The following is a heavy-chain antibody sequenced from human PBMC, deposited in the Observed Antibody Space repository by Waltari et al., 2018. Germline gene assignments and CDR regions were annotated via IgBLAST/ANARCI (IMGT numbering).Heavy chain of an antibody. D-gene: IGHD3-10*01. CDR2: ISYDGSKE. CDR1: GFTFPGGG. CDR3: AKSRGRDSVCFDY. J-gene: IGHJ4*02. V-gene: IGHV3-30*18. Sequence: QVQMVESGGGVVPPGTSLRLSCAASGFTFPGGGWHWVRQAPGKGLEGVAVISYDGSKEFYADSVKGRFTISRDNSKNTVSLHMSSLGLEDTAIYYCAKSRGRDSVCFDYWGQGALVTVSS.